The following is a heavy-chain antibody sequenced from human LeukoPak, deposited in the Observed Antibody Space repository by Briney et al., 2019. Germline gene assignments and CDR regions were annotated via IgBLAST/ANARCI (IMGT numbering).Heavy chain of an antibody. J-gene: IGHJ5*02. CDR1: GYTLTGYY. V-gene: IGHV1-2*02. CDR3: ARDKLGLGELSLYDQ. CDR2: MNPNSGGT. D-gene: IGHD3-16*02. Sequence: ASVKVSCKASGYTLTGYYMHWVRQAPGQGLEWMGWMNPNSGGTKYAQKFQGRVTMTRDTSISTAYMELSRLRSDDTAMYYCARDKLGLGELSLYDQWGQGTLVTACS.